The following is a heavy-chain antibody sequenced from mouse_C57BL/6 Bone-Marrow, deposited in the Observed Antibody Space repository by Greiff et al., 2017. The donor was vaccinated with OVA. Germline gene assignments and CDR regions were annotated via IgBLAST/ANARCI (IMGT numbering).Heavy chain of an antibody. J-gene: IGHJ4*01. CDR2: IYPRSGNN. CDR3: ARYYGSSYYAMDY. CDR1: GYTFTSYG. V-gene: IGHV1-81*01. D-gene: IGHD1-1*01. Sequence: VQVVESGAELARPGASVKLSCKASGYTFTSYGISWVKQRTGQGLEWIGEIYPRSGNNYYNEKFKGKATLNADKSSSTAYMELRSLTSEDSAVYFCARYYGSSYYAMDYWGQGTSVTVSS.